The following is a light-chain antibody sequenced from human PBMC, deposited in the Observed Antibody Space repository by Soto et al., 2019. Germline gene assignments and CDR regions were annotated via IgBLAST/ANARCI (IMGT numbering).Light chain of an antibody. Sequence: EIVLTQSPGTLSLSPGERATLSCRASQSVSSSYLAWYQQKPGQAPRLLIYGASSRATGIPDRFSGSGSGTDFTLTISRLEPEDFATYFCQQGDSFPFTFGGGTKVDIK. CDR3: QQGDSFPFT. V-gene: IGKV3-20*01. J-gene: IGKJ4*01. CDR1: QSVSSSY. CDR2: GAS.